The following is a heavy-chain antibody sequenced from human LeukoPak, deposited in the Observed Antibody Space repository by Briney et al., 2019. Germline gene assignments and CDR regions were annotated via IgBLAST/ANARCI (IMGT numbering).Heavy chain of an antibody. CDR2: ISSSGSTI. CDR1: GFTFSSYE. Sequence: GGSLRLSCAASGFTFSSYEMNWVRQAPGKGLEWVSYISSSGSTIYYADSVKGRFTISRDSAKNSLYLQMNSLRAEDTAVYYCARRARYSGSYWSAIGTTNYYYMDVWGKGTTVTVSS. CDR3: ARRARYSGSYWSAIGTTNYYYMDV. J-gene: IGHJ6*03. V-gene: IGHV3-48*03. D-gene: IGHD1-26*01.